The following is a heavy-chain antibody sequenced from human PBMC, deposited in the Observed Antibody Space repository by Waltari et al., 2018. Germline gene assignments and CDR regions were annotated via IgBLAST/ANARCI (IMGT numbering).Heavy chain of an antibody. CDR3: VRDRGEDAADI. J-gene: IGHJ3*02. Sequence: EVQLVESGGGLVQPGGSLRLSCAASGFIFRRYEMNWVRQAPGKGLEWISYIDGSGSVMYYADSVKGRFAMSRDNSKSSLSLQMNSLRAEDTAIYYCVRDRGEDAADIWGQGTMVTVSS. V-gene: IGHV3-48*03. CDR2: IDGSGSVM. CDR1: GFIFRRYE.